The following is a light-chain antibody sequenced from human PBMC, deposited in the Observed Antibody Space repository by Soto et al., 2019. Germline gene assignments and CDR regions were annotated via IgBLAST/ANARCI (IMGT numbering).Light chain of an antibody. CDR3: QHYNSYSEA. Sequence: DIQMTQSPSSLSASVGDRVTITCRASQSISSYLNWYQQKPGKAPKLLIYDASNLESGVPSRFRGNGSETEFTLTISTLQPDDFATYYCQHYNSYSEAFGQGTKVDIK. V-gene: IGKV1-5*01. CDR2: DAS. J-gene: IGKJ1*01. CDR1: QSISSY.